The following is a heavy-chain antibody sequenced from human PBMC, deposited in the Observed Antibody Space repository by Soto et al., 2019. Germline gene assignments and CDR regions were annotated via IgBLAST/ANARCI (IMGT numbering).Heavy chain of an antibody. Sequence: QVQLQESGPGLVKPSETLSLTCTVSGGSISSYYWSWIRHPPGKGLEWIGYIYYSGSTNYNPSLRSRVTISVDTSKNQFSLMLSSVTDADTAVYYCARLMRYGYLLDWGQGTLVTVSS. V-gene: IGHV4-59*08. J-gene: IGHJ4*02. CDR3: ARLMRYGYLLD. CDR1: GGSISSYY. CDR2: IYYSGST. D-gene: IGHD5-18*01.